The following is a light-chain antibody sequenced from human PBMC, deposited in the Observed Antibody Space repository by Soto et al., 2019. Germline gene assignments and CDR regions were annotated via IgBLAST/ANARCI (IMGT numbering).Light chain of an antibody. V-gene: IGKV1-13*02. CDR3: QQFNSYVIS. Sequence: AIQLTQSPSSLSASVGDRVTITCRASQDITSALAWYQQKPGKAPNLLIYAASSLKSGVPSRFSGSGSGTDFTLTSRSLQPEDFATYYCQQFNSYVISFGQGTRLETK. J-gene: IGKJ5*01. CDR2: AAS. CDR1: QDITSA.